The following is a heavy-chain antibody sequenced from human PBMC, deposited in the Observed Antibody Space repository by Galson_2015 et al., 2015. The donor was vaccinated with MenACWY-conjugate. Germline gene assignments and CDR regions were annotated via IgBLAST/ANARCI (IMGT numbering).Heavy chain of an antibody. CDR3: ARDVDIVGVFDP. J-gene: IGHJ5*02. V-gene: IGHV1-69*06. D-gene: IGHD2-15*01. CDR1: GGSFGQYT. CDR2: VIPIYGTI. Sequence: SVKVSCKASGGSFGQYTISWVRQAPGQGLEWMGGVIPIYGTINYAQKFQGRVTLTADKSTNTAYMELRSLRSDDTAVYYCARDVDIVGVFDPWGQGTLVSVSS.